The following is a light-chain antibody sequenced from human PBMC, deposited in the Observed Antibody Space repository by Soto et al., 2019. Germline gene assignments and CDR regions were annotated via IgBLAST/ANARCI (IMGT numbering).Light chain of an antibody. Sequence: ETVMTQSPATLSVSPGERATLSCRASQSVNSNLAWYQQKPGQAPRVLFYEASTRATGIPARFSRSGSATEFTLSISTLQSEDFAVYYCQQYRRWPLTFGGGAKVEIK. CDR1: QSVNSN. CDR2: EAS. J-gene: IGKJ4*01. V-gene: IGKV3D-15*01. CDR3: QQYRRWPLT.